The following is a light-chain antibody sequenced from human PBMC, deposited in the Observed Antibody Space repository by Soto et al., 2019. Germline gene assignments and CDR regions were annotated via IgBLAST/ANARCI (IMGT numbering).Light chain of an antibody. CDR3: SSYTSSHTYV. CDR1: SSDVGGYNY. V-gene: IGLV2-14*01. CDR2: DVT. Sequence: QSALTQPASVSGSPGQSITISCTGTSSDVGGYNYVSWYQHHPGKAPKLMIYDVTNRPSGVSNRFSGFKSGNTASLTISGLQAEDEADYYCSSYTSSHTYVFGTGTKLTVL. J-gene: IGLJ1*01.